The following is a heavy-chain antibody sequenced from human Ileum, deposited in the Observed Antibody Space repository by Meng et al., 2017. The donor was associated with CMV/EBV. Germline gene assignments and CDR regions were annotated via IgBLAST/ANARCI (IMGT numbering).Heavy chain of an antibody. J-gene: IGHJ4*02. V-gene: IGHV3-72*01. CDR1: GFTFSDHY. Sequence: GGSLRLSCAASGFTFSDHYMDWVRQAPGKGVEWIGRSRNKGNSYTTEYAASVKGRYTITRDDSKNSLYMQMNSLKSEDTAVYYCASSGSTVHWGQGTLVTVSS. CDR2: SRNKGNSYTT. CDR3: ASSGSTVH. D-gene: IGHD1-26*01.